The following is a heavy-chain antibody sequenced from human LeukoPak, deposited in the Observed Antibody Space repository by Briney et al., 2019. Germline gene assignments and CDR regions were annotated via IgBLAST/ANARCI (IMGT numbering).Heavy chain of an antibody. Sequence: GGSLRLSCAASGFTFDDYGMSWVPQAPEKGLEWISGINWNGGGTSYVDSVKGRFTISRDNAQNSLYLEMKSLRVDDTALYYCARGGPFSETSIDYWGQGTLVTVSS. V-gene: IGHV3-20*04. CDR1: GFTFDDYG. CDR3: ARGGPFSETSIDY. CDR2: INWNGGGT. D-gene: IGHD2/OR15-2a*01. J-gene: IGHJ4*02.